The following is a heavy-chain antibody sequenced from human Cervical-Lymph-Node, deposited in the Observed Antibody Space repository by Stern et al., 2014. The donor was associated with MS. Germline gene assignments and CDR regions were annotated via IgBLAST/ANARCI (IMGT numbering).Heavy chain of an antibody. V-gene: IGHV1-69*12. J-gene: IGHJ4*02. D-gene: IGHD3-9*01. CDR2: IIPIFGTA. CDR3: ARGWSYDILTGYSY. Sequence: QVQLVQSGAEVKKPGSSVTVSCKASGGTFRNYAISWVRQAPGQGLEWMGGIIPIFGTANYAQKFQGRVTITADESTSTAYMELSSLRFEDTAVYYCARGWSYDILTGYSYWGQGTLVTVSS. CDR1: GGTFRNYA.